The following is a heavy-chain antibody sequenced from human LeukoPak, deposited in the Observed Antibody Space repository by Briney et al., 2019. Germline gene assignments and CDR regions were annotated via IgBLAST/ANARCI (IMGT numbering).Heavy chain of an antibody. CDR3: AREDYYDTNGYYPFDY. V-gene: IGHV4-38-2*02. Sequence: SETLSLTCTVSSYSISSDYYWGWIRQPPGKGLEWIGSIFHRGTTYYNPSLKSRVTISVDTSKNQFSLKLTSATAADTAMYYCAREDYYDTNGYYPFDYWGQGTLVTVSS. D-gene: IGHD3-22*01. CDR2: IFHRGTT. CDR1: SYSISSDYY. J-gene: IGHJ4*02.